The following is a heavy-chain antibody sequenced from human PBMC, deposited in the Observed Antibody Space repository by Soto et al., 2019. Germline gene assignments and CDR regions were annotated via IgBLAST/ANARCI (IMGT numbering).Heavy chain of an antibody. CDR2: INPDSGTP. CDR1: GYTLSDYF. J-gene: IGHJ4*02. V-gene: IGHV1-2*02. Sequence: QVLLVQSGPDVKKPGASVRVSCRASGYTLSDYFIHWVRQAPGQGLEWMGWINPDSGTPYYAQKVQGRVTMTREHSLGTCLLVLNRLESADTAVYYCARSDDLWGPGTLVTVST. CDR3: ARSDDL.